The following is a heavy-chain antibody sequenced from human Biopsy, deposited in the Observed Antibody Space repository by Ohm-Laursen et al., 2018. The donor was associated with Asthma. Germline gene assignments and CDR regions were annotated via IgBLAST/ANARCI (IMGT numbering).Heavy chain of an antibody. CDR3: ARDFVDSAMDYFDY. Sequence: TLSLTCTVSGGSIVNHYWSWIRQPPGKGLEWIGYISYSGSTNYNPSLKSRVTISVDTSKNQFSLKLSSVTAADTAVYYCARDFVDSAMDYFDYWGQGTLVTVSS. CDR2: ISYSGST. V-gene: IGHV4-59*11. CDR1: GGSIVNHY. J-gene: IGHJ4*02. D-gene: IGHD5-18*01.